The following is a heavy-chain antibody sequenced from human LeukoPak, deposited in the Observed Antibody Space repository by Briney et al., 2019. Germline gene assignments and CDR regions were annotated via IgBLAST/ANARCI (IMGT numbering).Heavy chain of an antibody. D-gene: IGHD4-17*01. Sequence: PSETLSLTCAVSGYSISSGYYWGWIRQPPGNGLEWIGSIYHSGSTYYNPSLKSRVTISVDTSKNQFSLKLSSVPAADTAVYYCARHEGPLYGDYVGWYFDLWGRGTLVTVSS. CDR3: ARHEGPLYGDYVGWYFDL. CDR2: IYHSGST. V-gene: IGHV4-38-2*01. CDR1: GYSISSGYY. J-gene: IGHJ2*01.